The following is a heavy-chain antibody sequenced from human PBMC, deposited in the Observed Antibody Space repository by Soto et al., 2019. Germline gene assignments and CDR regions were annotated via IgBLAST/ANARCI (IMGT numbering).Heavy chain of an antibody. D-gene: IGHD2-8*01. V-gene: IGHV1-69*01. J-gene: IGHJ4*02. CDR3: ASTTNIVLMVYAIGYFDY. CDR1: GGTFSSYA. CDR2: IIPIFGTA. Sequence: QVQLVQSGAEVKKPGSSVKVSCKASGGTFSSYAISWVRQAPGQGLEWMGGIIPIFGTANYAQKFQGRVTITVDESTSTAYMELSSLRSEDTAVYYCASTTNIVLMVYAIGYFDYWGQGTLVTVSS.